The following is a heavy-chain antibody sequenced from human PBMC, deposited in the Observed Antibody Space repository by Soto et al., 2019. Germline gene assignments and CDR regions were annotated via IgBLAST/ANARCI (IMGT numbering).Heavy chain of an antibody. J-gene: IGHJ4*02. V-gene: IGHV3-30*18. CDR1: GFTFSSYG. D-gene: IGHD5-18*01. Sequence: GGSLRLSCAASGFTFSSYGMHWVRQAPGKGLEWVAVISYDGSNKYYADSVKGRFTISRDNSKNTLYLQMNSLRAEDTAVYYCAKDRPYHSYGYRSHIDYWGQGTLVTVSS. CDR3: AKDRPYHSYGYRSHIDY. CDR2: ISYDGSNK.